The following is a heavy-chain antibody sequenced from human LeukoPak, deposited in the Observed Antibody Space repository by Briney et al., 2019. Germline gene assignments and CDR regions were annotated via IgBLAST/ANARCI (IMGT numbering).Heavy chain of an antibody. CDR3: ANFGCSSTSCLDY. CDR1: GFTFNSYA. D-gene: IGHD2-2*01. V-gene: IGHV3-23*01. CDR2: ISGSGAGT. J-gene: IGHJ4*02. Sequence: GGSLRLSCAASGFTFNSYAMSWVRQAPGKGLEWVSGISGSGAGTYYADSVKGRFTISRDNSKNTLYLQMNSLRAEDTAVYYCANFGCSSTSCLDYWGQGTLVTVSS.